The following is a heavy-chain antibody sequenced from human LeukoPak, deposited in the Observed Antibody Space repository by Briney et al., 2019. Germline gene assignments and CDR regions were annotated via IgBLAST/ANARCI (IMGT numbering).Heavy chain of an antibody. CDR1: GFTFNNYA. CDR3: ANDWASGNYFDH. Sequence: GGSLRLSCAASGFTFNNYAMSWVRQAPGKGLEWVSAISGSGGSTYYADSVKGRFTISRDNSKNTVYLKMNSLRAEDTAVYYCANDWASGNYFDHWGQGTLGTVSS. V-gene: IGHV3-23*01. J-gene: IGHJ4*02. D-gene: IGHD1-14*01. CDR2: ISGSGGST.